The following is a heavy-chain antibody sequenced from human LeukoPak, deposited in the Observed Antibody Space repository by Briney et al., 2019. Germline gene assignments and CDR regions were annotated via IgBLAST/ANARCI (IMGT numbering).Heavy chain of an antibody. D-gene: IGHD3-22*01. CDR2: IYYSGST. CDR3: ARGGDSSGYYYPVFDY. J-gene: IGHJ4*02. Sequence: SETLSHTCTVSGGSISSYYWSWIRQPPGKGLEWIGYIYYSGSTNYNPSLKSRVTISVDTSKNQFSLKLSSVTAADTAVYYCARGGDSSGYYYPVFDYWGQGTLVTVSS. V-gene: IGHV4-59*01. CDR1: GGSISSYY.